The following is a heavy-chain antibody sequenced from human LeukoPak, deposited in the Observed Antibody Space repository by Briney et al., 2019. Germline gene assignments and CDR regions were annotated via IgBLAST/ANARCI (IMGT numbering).Heavy chain of an antibody. CDR3: ARHRLPRVYYDSSGYYHAAFDI. CDR2: ISGYNGNA. CDR1: GYTFTTYG. J-gene: IGHJ3*02. D-gene: IGHD3-22*01. V-gene: IGHV1-18*01. Sequence: ASVKVSCKASGYTFTTYGINWVRQAPGQGLEWMGWISGYNGNANYAQKLQGRVTMTTDTSTSTAYMELRSLRSDDTAMYYCARHRLPRVYYDSSGYYHAAFDIWGQGTMVTVSS.